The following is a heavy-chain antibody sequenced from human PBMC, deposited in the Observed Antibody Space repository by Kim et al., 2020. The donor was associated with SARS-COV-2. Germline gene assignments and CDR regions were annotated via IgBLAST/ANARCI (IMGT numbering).Heavy chain of an antibody. J-gene: IGHJ3*02. D-gene: IGHD1-26*01. CDR1: GGSISSSSYY. V-gene: IGHV4-39*01. CDR2: IYYSWST. Sequence: SETLSLTCTVSGGSISSSSYYWGWIRQPPGKGLEWIGSIYYSWSTYYNPSLKSRVTISVDTSKNQFSLKLSSVTAADTAVYYCARLRWELLRIGTFDIWGQGTMVTVSS. CDR3: ARLRWELLRIGTFDI.